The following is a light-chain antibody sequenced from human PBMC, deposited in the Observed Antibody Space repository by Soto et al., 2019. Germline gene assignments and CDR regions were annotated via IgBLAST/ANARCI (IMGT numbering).Light chain of an antibody. CDR2: EVF. CDR3: CSYAGSSSTYV. J-gene: IGLJ1*01. Sequence: QSVLPQPATVSGSPGQSITISCTGTSSDVGSYPLVSWYQQHPGEAPKLLIFEVFRRPSGVSNRFSGSKSGNTASLTISGLQAEDEAEYYCCSYAGSSSTYVFGTGTKVTVL. V-gene: IGLV2-23*02. CDR1: SSDVGSYPL.